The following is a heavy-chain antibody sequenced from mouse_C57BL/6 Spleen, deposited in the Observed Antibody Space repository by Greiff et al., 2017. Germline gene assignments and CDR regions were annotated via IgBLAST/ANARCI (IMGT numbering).Heavy chain of an antibody. Sequence: EVQLVESGGGLVKPGGSLKLSCAASGFTFSDYGMHWVRQAPEKGLGWVAYISSGSSTIYYADTVKGRFTISRDNAKNTLFLQMTSLRSEDTAMYYCARPTYSNYVWFAYWGQGTLVTVSA. J-gene: IGHJ3*01. CDR1: GFTFSDYG. CDR3: ARPTYSNYVWFAY. V-gene: IGHV5-17*01. D-gene: IGHD2-5*01. CDR2: ISSGSSTI.